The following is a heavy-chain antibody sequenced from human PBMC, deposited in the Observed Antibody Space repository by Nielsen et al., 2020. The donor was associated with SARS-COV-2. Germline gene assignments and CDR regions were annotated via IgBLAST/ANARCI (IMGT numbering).Heavy chain of an antibody. CDR3: TKGAQLGDY. Sequence: GESLKISCAASGFTFSNFAMHWVRQAPGKGLEWMTIISYDGNEHYADSVKGRFTISRDNSKSTVFLQMNSLKLEDTAVYYCTKGAQLGDYWGQGTLVTVSS. D-gene: IGHD6-13*01. CDR1: GFTFSNFA. CDR2: ISYDGNE. J-gene: IGHJ4*02. V-gene: IGHV3-30*04.